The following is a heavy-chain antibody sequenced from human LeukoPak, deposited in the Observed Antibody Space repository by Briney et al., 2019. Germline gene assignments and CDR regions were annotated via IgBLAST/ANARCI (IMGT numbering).Heavy chain of an antibody. CDR3: ARDYYDSSRHYGMDV. D-gene: IGHD3-22*01. CDR1: GGSISSSNW. V-gene: IGHV4-4*02. J-gene: IGHJ6*02. CDR2: IYHSGST. Sequence: PSGTLSLTCAVSGGSISSSNWWSWVRQPPGKGLEWIGEIYHSGSTNYNPSLKSRVTISVDTSKNQFSLKLSSVTAADTAVYYCARDYYDSSRHYGMDVWGQGTTVTVSS.